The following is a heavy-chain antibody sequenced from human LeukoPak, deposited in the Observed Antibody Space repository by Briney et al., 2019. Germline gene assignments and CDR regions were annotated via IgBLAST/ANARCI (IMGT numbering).Heavy chain of an antibody. Sequence: PGGSLRLSCAASGFTFSDYYMSWIRQAPGKGLEWVSYISGSSLNTNYADSVKGRFTISRDNSKDTVYLQVNSLRAEDTAVYYCAKDSRSLPYCFDFWGQGTLVTVSS. CDR1: GFTFSDYY. V-gene: IGHV3-11*05. CDR3: AKDSRSLPYCFDF. CDR2: ISGSSLNT. J-gene: IGHJ4*02.